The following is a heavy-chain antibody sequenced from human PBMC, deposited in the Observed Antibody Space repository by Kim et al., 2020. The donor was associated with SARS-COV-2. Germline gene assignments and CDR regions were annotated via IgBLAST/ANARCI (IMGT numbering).Heavy chain of an antibody. CDR1: GGTFSSYA. CDR3: ARIWDNTKLGYCSGGSCYTWFDP. V-gene: IGHV1-69*13. Sequence: SVKVSCKASGGTFSSYAISWVRQAPGQGLEWMGGIIPIFGTANYAQKFQGRVTITADESTSTAYMELSSLRSEDTAVYYCARIWDNTKLGYCSGGSCYTWFDPWGQGTLVTVSS. CDR2: IIPIFGTA. J-gene: IGHJ5*02. D-gene: IGHD2-15*01.